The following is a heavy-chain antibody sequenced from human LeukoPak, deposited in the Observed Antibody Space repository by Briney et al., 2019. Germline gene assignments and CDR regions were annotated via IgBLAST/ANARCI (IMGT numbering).Heavy chain of an antibody. CDR3: ANAHPCIAAAVGCWWFDP. Sequence: ASVKVSCKVSGYTLTELSMHWVRQAPGKGLEWMGGFDPEDGETVYAQKFQGRVTMTEDTSTDTAYMELSSLRSEDTAVNYCANAHPCIAAAVGCWWFDPWGQGTLVTVSS. CDR2: FDPEDGET. D-gene: IGHD6-13*01. CDR1: GYTLTELS. J-gene: IGHJ5*02. V-gene: IGHV1-24*01.